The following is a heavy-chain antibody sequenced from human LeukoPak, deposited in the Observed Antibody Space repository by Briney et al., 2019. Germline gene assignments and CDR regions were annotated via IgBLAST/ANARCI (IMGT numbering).Heavy chain of an antibody. CDR3: ARDYYDSSGYCFDY. Sequence: GGSLRLSCAASGFTFSDYYMNWIRQAPGKGLEWVSYISSSGSTIYYADSVKGRFTISRDNAKNSLYLQMNSLRAEDTAVYYCARDYYDSSGYCFDYWGQGTLVTVSS. D-gene: IGHD3-22*01. CDR2: ISSSGSTI. CDR1: GFTFSDYY. J-gene: IGHJ4*02. V-gene: IGHV3-11*01.